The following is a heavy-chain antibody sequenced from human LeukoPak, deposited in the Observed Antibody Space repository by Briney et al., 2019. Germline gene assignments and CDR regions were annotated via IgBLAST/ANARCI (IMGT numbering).Heavy chain of an antibody. D-gene: IGHD4-17*01. CDR3: ARWDGDYRRLDY. V-gene: IGHV1-69*04. CDR1: GGTFSSYA. Sequence: GASVKVSCKASGGTFSSYAISCVRQAPGQGLEWMGRIIPIFGIANYAQKFQGRVTITADKSTSTAYMELSSLRSEDTAVYYCARWDGDYRRLDYWGQGTLVTVYS. CDR2: IIPIFGIA. J-gene: IGHJ4*02.